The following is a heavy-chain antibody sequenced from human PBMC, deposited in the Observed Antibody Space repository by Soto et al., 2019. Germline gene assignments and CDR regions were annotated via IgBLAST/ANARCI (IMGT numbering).Heavy chain of an antibody. D-gene: IGHD3-10*01. V-gene: IGHV3-53*01. CDR1: GFTFSSND. CDR3: APRPFLPGDP. Sequence: EVQLVESGGGLIQPGGSLRLSCAASGFTFSSNDMNCVRQAPGKGLEWDSLIYSGGSTYYADSVTGRFTISRDNSKSTLYHQMSSMRAEDKGVYYCAPRPFLPGDPWGRETIVTISS. CDR2: IYSGGST. J-gene: IGHJ3*01.